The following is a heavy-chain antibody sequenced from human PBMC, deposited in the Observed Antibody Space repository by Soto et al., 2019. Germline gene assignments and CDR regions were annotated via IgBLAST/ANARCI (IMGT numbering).Heavy chain of an antibody. V-gene: IGHV3-53*01. Sequence: DVQLVESGGGLIQPGESLRLSCAAFGFTISGKKYVAWVRQAPGKGLEWVSALYDLDGSFYAASVKGRVTTSSDSSKTTVYLQMNDLRPDDTAVYYCATWHEREHAFDVWGKGTTVPVSS. CDR2: LYDLDGS. CDR1: GFTISGKKY. J-gene: IGHJ3*01. D-gene: IGHD1-1*01. CDR3: ATWHEREHAFDV.